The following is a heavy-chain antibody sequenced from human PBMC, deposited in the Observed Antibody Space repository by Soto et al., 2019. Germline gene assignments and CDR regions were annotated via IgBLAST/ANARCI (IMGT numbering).Heavy chain of an antibody. CDR1: VGTFSIYA. D-gene: IGHD3-9*01. CDR2: IIPIFGTA. J-gene: IGHJ4*02. V-gene: IGHV1-69*13. CDR3: ARNYDILTGYDY. Sequence: GASGKVSCKASVGTFSIYAIRWVRQAPGQGLEWMGGIIPIFGTANYAQKFQGRVTITADESTSTAYMELSSLRSEDTAVYYCARNYDILTGYDYWGQGTLVTVSS.